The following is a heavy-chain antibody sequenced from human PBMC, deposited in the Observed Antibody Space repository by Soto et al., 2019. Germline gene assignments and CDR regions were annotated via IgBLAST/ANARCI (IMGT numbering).Heavy chain of an antibody. V-gene: IGHV3-74*01. CDR3: ASGYCSGGSCYRLSYYMDV. D-gene: IGHD2-15*01. CDR2: INSDGSST. CDR1: GFTFSSYW. Sequence: EVQLVASGGGLVQPGGSLRLSCAASGFTFSSYWMHWVRQAPGKGLVWVSRINSDGSSTSYADSVKGRFTISRDNAKNTLYLQMNSLRAEDTAVYYCASGYCSGGSCYRLSYYMDVWGKGTTVTVSS. J-gene: IGHJ6*03.